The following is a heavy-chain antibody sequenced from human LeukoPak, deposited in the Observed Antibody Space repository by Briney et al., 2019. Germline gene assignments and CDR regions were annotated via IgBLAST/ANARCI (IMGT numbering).Heavy chain of an antibody. J-gene: IGHJ5*02. CDR3: ARGFGELTSAVRPSYNWFDP. V-gene: IGHV4-39*07. D-gene: IGHD3-10*01. CDR1: GGSISSSSYY. Sequence: SETLSLTCTVSGGSISSSSYYWGWIRQPPGKGLEWIGSIYYSGSTYYNPSLKSRVTISVDTSKNQFSLKLSSVTAADTAVYYCARGFGELTSAVRPSYNWFDPWGQGTLVTVSS. CDR2: IYYSGST.